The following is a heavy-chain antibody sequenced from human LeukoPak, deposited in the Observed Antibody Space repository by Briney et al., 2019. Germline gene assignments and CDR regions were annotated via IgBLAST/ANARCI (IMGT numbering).Heavy chain of an antibody. Sequence: GGSLRLSCAASGFTFSSYAMHWVRQAPGKGLEYVSAITSNGDKTYYGNSVKGRFTISRDNSKNTQYLQMGSLRIEDMAVYYCARGGATTLFDYWGQGTLVTVSS. V-gene: IGHV3-64*01. CDR1: GFTFSSYA. D-gene: IGHD1-26*01. J-gene: IGHJ4*02. CDR3: ARGGATTLFDY. CDR2: ITSNGDKT.